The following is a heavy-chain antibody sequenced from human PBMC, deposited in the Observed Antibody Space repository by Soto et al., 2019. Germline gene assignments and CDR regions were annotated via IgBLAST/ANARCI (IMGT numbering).Heavy chain of an antibody. CDR1: GFTFSSYS. V-gene: IGHV3-48*01. J-gene: IGHJ4*02. CDR3: ARDPLYSSGWPYDY. Sequence: GGSLRLSCAASGFTFSSYSMNWVRQAPGKGLEWVSYISSSSSTIYYADSVKGRFTISRDNAKNSLYLQMNSLRAEDTAVYYCARDPLYSSGWPYDYWGQGTLVTVSS. D-gene: IGHD6-19*01. CDR2: ISSSSSTI.